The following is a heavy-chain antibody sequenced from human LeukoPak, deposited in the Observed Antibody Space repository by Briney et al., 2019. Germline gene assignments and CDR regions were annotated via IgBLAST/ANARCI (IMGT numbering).Heavy chain of an antibody. Sequence: SCKVSGYTLTELSMHWVRQAPGKGLEWVAVIWYDGSNKYYADSVKGRFTISRDNSKNTLYLQMNSLRAEDTAVYYCAKDPQTYMVRGVHYYFDYWGQGTLVTVSS. D-gene: IGHD3-10*01. CDR2: IWYDGSNK. CDR3: AKDPQTYMVRGVHYYFDY. J-gene: IGHJ4*02. V-gene: IGHV3-33*06. CDR1: GYTLTELS.